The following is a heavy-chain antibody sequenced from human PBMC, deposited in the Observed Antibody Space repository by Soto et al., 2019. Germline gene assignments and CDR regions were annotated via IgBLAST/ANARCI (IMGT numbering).Heavy chain of an antibody. CDR3: AREYTETVDGPTPFYFDY. CDR1: GDSNSSYY. CDR2: TYITGDT. J-gene: IGHJ4*02. Sequence: PSETLSLTCRVSGDSNSSYYWSWIRQSAGKGLEWIGRTYITGDTNYNPSLKSRVTMSVDTSRHQLSLHLSSVTAADTAVYYCAREYTETVDGPTPFYFDYWGQGTPVTVSS. D-gene: IGHD6-19*01. V-gene: IGHV4-4*07.